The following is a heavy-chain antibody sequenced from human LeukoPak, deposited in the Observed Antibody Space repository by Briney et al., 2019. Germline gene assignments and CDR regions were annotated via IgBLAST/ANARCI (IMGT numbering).Heavy chain of an antibody. V-gene: IGHV5-51*01. J-gene: IGHJ4*02. Sequence: GESLKISCRGSGYSFPSYWIGWVRQMPGKGLEWMGIIYPGDSDPRYSPSFQGQVTISADTSISTAYLQWSSLKASDSAMYYCVRHGLGSSWFGFDNWGQGTLVTVSS. CDR2: IYPGDSDP. D-gene: IGHD6-13*01. CDR1: GYSFPSYW. CDR3: VRHGLGSSWFGFDN.